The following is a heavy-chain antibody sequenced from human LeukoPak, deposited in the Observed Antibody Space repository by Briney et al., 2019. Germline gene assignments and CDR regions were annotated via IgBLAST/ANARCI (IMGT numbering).Heavy chain of an antibody. D-gene: IGHD1-26*01. V-gene: IGHV4-59*08. CDR3: ARHGGSYSYDY. CDR2: IYYIGST. Sequence: SETLSLTCTVSGSSISSYYWSWIRQAPGKGLEWIGNIYYIGSTNYNPSLKSRVTISADPSKNQLSLKLSSVTAADTAVYYCARHGGSYSYDYWGQGTWSPSPQ. CDR1: GSSISSYY. J-gene: IGHJ4*02.